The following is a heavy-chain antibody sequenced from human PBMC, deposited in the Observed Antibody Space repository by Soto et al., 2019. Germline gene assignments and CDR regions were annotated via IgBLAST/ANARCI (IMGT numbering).Heavy chain of an antibody. Sequence: SETLSLTCTVSGGSISSSSYYWGWIRQPPGKGLEWIGSIYYSGSTYYNPSLKSRVTISVDTSKNQFSLKLSSVTAADTAVYYCARQKRNGVQIGLFDYWGQGTLVTVSS. CDR2: IYYSGST. D-gene: IGHD2-8*01. J-gene: IGHJ4*02. CDR1: GGSISSSSYY. V-gene: IGHV4-39*01. CDR3: ARQKRNGVQIGLFDY.